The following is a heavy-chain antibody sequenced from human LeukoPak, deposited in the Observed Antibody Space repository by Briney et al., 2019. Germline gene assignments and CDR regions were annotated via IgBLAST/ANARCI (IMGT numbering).Heavy chain of an antibody. Sequence: ASVKVSCKASGHTFTGYYMHWVRQAPGQGLEWMGWINPNSGGTNYAQKFQGRVAMTRDTSISTAYMELSRLRSDDTAVYYCARDYYLADSGYDSSPGYWGQGTLVTVSS. V-gene: IGHV1-2*02. J-gene: IGHJ4*02. D-gene: IGHD5-12*01. CDR1: GHTFTGYY. CDR2: INPNSGGT. CDR3: ARDYYLADSGYDSSPGY.